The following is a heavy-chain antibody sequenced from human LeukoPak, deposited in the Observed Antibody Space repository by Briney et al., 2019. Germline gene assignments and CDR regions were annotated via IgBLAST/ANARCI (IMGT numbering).Heavy chain of an antibody. J-gene: IGHJ4*02. D-gene: IGHD2-2*01. CDR3: ARGMIGYQLLTVDY. Sequence: ASVKVSCKASGYTFTGYYMRWVRQAPGQGLEWMGRINPNSGGTNYAQKFQGRVTMTRDTSISTAYMELSRLRSDDTAVYYCARGMIGYQLLTVDYWGQGTLVTVSS. CDR2: INPNSGGT. V-gene: IGHV1-2*06. CDR1: GYTFTGYY.